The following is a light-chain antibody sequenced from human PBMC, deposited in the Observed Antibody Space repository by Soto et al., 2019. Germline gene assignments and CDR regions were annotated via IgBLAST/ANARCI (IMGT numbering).Light chain of an antibody. CDR3: QQTYTSPLT. V-gene: IGKV1-39*01. J-gene: IGKJ4*01. Sequence: DIQMTHSPSSLSASVGDRVTITCRASQSISSSLNWYQLKPGQAPKLLIYAASSLQGGVPSRFSGSGSGTDFTLTISSLQPEDFGTYYCQQTYTSPLTFGGGTKVEVQ. CDR1: QSISSS. CDR2: AAS.